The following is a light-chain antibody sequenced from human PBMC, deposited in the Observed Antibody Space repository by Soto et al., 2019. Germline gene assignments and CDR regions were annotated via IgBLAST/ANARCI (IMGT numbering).Light chain of an antibody. CDR2: GAS. J-gene: IGKJ3*01. V-gene: IGKV3-15*01. CDR3: QLSAFWLCP. CDR1: QSVSSN. Sequence: EIVVNLSPAAVSVTKGERATLSCRASQSVSSNLAWYQQKPGQAPRLLIHGASTRAPGFPARFSGSGSGTDFTLTISSLQSEDFALYYCQLSAFWLCPFCHGANVDI.